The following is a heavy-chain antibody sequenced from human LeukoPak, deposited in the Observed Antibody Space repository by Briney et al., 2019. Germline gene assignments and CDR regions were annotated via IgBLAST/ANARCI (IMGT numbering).Heavy chain of an antibody. J-gene: IGHJ4*02. Sequence: GGSLRLSCAGSGFTFSNYGMHWVRQAPGKGLEWVALISYDGSNKYYADSAKGRFTISRDNSENTLYLQMNSLRAEDTAIYYCAKGDRGYYRPFDYWGQGTLVTVSS. CDR3: AKGDRGYYRPFDY. CDR1: GFTFSNYG. D-gene: IGHD3-22*01. CDR2: ISYDGSNK. V-gene: IGHV3-30*18.